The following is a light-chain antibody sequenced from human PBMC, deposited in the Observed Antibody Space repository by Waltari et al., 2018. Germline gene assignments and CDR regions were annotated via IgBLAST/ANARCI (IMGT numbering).Light chain of an antibody. CDR1: QSIVVW. CDR3: LQYNSYPWT. CDR2: KAS. V-gene: IGKV1-5*03. J-gene: IGKJ1*01. Sequence: DIQVTQSPSTLSASVGDRVTITCRASQSIVVWLAWYQQKPGKAPRLLIYKASYLESGVPSRFSGSGSGTAFTLTISSLQADDVATYYCLQYNSYPWTFGQGTKVEIK.